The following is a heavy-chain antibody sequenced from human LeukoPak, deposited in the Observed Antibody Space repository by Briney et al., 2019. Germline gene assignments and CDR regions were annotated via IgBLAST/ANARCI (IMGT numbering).Heavy chain of an antibody. CDR1: GYTLTNFR. D-gene: IGHD3-9*01. CDR2: ISAYNGNT. Sequence: GASVKVSCKASGYTLTNFRISWVRQAPGQGLEWMGWISAYNGNTNYAQKFQGRVTMTTDTSTTTAYMDLRSLRSDDTAVYYCARDYDILSGHQPIDYWGQGTLVTVSS. CDR3: ARDYDILSGHQPIDY. J-gene: IGHJ4*02. V-gene: IGHV1-18*01.